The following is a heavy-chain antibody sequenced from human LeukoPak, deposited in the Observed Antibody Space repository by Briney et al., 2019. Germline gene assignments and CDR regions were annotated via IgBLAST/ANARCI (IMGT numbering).Heavy chain of an antibody. V-gene: IGHV1-18*01. CDR3: ARDFFHGHCSGLSCFLLDY. Sequence: ASVKVSRKASGYIFTRYGISWVRQARGQGLEWMGWISAHYGNTNYAQKFQGRLTMTTDTSTNTAYMELRSLRPDDTAVYYCARDFFHGHCSGLSCFLLDYWGQGSLVTVSS. CDR2: ISAHYGNT. CDR1: GYIFTRYG. J-gene: IGHJ4*02. D-gene: IGHD2-15*01.